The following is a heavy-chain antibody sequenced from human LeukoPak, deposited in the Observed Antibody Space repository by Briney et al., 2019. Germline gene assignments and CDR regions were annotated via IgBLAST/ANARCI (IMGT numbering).Heavy chain of an antibody. CDR3: ARVKLSHGYSYGYNPYYFDY. Sequence: SETLSLTCAVYGGSFSDYYWSWIRQPPGKGLEWIGEINHSGSTKYNPSLKSRVTILEDTSNSQFSLKLSSVTVADTAVYYCARVKLSHGYSYGYNPYYFDYWGQGTLVTVSS. D-gene: IGHD5-18*01. J-gene: IGHJ4*02. V-gene: IGHV4-34*01. CDR1: GGSFSDYY. CDR2: INHSGST.